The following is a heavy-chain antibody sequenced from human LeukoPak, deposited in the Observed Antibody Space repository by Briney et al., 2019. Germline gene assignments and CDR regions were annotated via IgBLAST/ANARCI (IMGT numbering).Heavy chain of an antibody. CDR3: AIKGQKRENAFDI. Sequence: GASVKVSCKASGYTFTGYYMHWVRQAPGQGLEWMGWINPNSGGANYAQKFQGRVTMTRDTSITTAYMELSRLRSDDTAVYYCAIKGQKRENAFDIWGQGTMVTVSS. D-gene: IGHD6-25*01. V-gene: IGHV1-2*02. CDR2: INPNSGGA. CDR1: GYTFTGYY. J-gene: IGHJ3*02.